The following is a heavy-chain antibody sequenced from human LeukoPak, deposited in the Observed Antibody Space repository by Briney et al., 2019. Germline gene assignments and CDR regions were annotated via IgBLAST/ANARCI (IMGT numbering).Heavy chain of an antibody. J-gene: IGHJ5*02. Sequence: GGSLRLSCAASGFTFSSYAMSWVRQAPGKGLEWVSAICGSGGGTYYADSVKGRFTISRDNSKNTLYLQMNSLRAEDTAVYYCAKIPDYGGNYGTNWFDPWGQGTLVTVSS. CDR1: GFTFSSYA. D-gene: IGHD4-23*01. CDR2: ICGSGGGT. V-gene: IGHV3-23*01. CDR3: AKIPDYGGNYGTNWFDP.